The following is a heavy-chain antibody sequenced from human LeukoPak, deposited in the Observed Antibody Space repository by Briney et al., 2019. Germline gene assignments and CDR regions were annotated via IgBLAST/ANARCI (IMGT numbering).Heavy chain of an antibody. J-gene: IGHJ4*02. V-gene: IGHV1-46*01. D-gene: IGHD1-26*01. CDR2: INPSGGST. CDR1: GYTFTSYY. Sequence: GASVKVSCKASGYTFTSYYMHWVRQAPGQGLEWMGIINPSGGSTSYAQKFQGRVTMTRDTSTSTVYMELSSLRSEDTAVYYCARMVGATTSRRHFDYWGQGTLVTVSS. CDR3: ARMVGATTSRRHFDY.